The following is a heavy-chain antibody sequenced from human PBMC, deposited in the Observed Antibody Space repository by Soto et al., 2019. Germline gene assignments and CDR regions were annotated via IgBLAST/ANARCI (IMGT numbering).Heavy chain of an antibody. CDR3: SRLNDYVEYFQH. J-gene: IGHJ1*01. Sequence: QLQLQESGPGLVKPSETLSLNCSVSGGSIRSSPYYWGWIRQPPGKGLEYIGSIFHSGSTYYYPSLQNRVTISVDTSKNKFSLQLNSVTTADTAVYYCSRLNDYVEYFQHWGQGALVTVSS. CDR2: IFHSGST. D-gene: IGHD4-17*01. CDR1: GGSIRSSPYY. V-gene: IGHV4-39*01.